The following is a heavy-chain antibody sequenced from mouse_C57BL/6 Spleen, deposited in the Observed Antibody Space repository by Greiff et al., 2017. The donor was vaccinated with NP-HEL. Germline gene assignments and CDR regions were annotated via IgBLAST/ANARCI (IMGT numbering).Heavy chain of an antibody. CDR3: ARPYSFDY. J-gene: IGHJ2*01. CDR2: IYPGDGDT. Sequence: LQESGPELVKPGASVKISCKASGYAFSSSWMNWVKQRPGKGLEWIGRIYPGDGDTNYNGKFKGKATLTADKSSSTAYMQLSSLTSEDSAVYFCARPYSFDYWGQGTTLTVSS. V-gene: IGHV1-82*01. CDR1: GYAFSSSW.